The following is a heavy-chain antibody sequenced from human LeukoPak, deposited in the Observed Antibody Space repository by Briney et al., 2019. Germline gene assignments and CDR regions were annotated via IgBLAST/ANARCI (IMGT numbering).Heavy chain of an antibody. CDR3: ARPTANNWFDP. V-gene: IGHV4-39*01. CDR2: IYYSGNS. CDR1: GGSISSGSYF. J-gene: IGHJ5*02. Sequence: SETLSLTCNVSGGSISSGSYFWGWIRQPPGKGLEWIGNIYYSGNSYYNPSLKSRVTMSVDTSKNQFSLKLSSVTAADTAVYYCARPTANNWFDPWGQGTLVTVSS.